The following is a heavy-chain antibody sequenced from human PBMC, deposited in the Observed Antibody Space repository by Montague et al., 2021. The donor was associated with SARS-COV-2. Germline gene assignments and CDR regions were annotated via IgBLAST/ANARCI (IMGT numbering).Heavy chain of an antibody. CDR3: AKNGGSGSLVYWHFDL. Sequence: SLGLSCAASGFTFSSYEMNWVRQAPGKGLEWVSYTTSTGSTIYYADSVQGRFTISRDNSKNALYLQLHSLRAEDTAVYYCAKNGGSGSLVYWHFDLWGRGTPVAVSS. CDR2: TTSTGSTI. J-gene: IGHJ2*01. V-gene: IGHV3-48*03. D-gene: IGHD2-8*01. CDR1: GFTFSSYE.